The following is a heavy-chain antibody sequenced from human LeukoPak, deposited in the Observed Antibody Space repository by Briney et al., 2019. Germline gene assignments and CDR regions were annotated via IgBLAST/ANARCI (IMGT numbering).Heavy chain of an antibody. V-gene: IGHV4-4*07. CDR2: IYTTGST. CDR1: GGSISSYH. CDR3: ARESRFPDSSGYFQH. D-gene: IGHD3-22*01. J-gene: IGHJ1*01. Sequence: SETLSLTCTVSGGSISSYHWSWIRQPAGKGLEWIGRIYTTGSTNYNPSLKSRVTMSIDTSKNQFSLKLSSVTAADTAVYYCARESRFPDSSGYFQHWGQGTLVTVSS.